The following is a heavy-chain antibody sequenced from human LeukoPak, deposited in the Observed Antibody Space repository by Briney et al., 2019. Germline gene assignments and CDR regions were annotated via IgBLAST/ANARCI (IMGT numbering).Heavy chain of an antibody. D-gene: IGHD2-2*01. J-gene: IGHJ4*02. V-gene: IGHV3-7*01. Sequence: PGGSLRLSCAASGFTFSSYWITWVRHAPGKGLEWVANIKQDGSEKYYVDSVKGRFTISRDNAKNSVSVQMNSLRAEDTAVYYCARGPYCDSTSCQSFFDYWGQGALVTVSS. CDR1: GFTFSSYW. CDR3: ARGPYCDSTSCQSFFDY. CDR2: IKQDGSEK.